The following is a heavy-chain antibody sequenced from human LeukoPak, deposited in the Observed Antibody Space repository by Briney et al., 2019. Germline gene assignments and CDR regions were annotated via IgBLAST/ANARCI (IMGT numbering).Heavy chain of an antibody. CDR2: ISYDGSNK. J-gene: IGHJ3*02. CDR1: GFTFSSYA. Sequence: PGRSLRLSCAASGFTFSSYAIHWVRQAPGKGLEWVAVISYDGSNKYYADSVKGRFTISRDNSKNTLYLQMNSLRAEDTAVYYCAKDSPMTINYYDSSGSPDAFDIWGQGTMVTVSS. V-gene: IGHV3-30-3*01. CDR3: AKDSPMTINYYDSSGSPDAFDI. D-gene: IGHD3-22*01.